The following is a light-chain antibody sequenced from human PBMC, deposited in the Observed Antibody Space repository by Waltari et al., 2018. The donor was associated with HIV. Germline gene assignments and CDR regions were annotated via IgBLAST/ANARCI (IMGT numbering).Light chain of an antibody. CDR2: DAS. CDR1: QPVSNS. V-gene: IGKV1-8*01. CDR3: QQYQGDPPT. J-gene: IGKJ1*01. Sequence: IRLTQSPSSFSASIGDRVTITCRASQPVSNSLGWYQQKPGGAPKLLISDASTLQSGVPPRFSASGSATDFSLTISCLQSEDFATYYCQQYQGDPPTFGQGTKVEVK.